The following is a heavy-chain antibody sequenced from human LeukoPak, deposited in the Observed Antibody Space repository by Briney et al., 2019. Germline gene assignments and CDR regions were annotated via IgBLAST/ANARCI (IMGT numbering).Heavy chain of an antibody. V-gene: IGHV4-59*08. CDR1: GGSMSDNSWRPYS. D-gene: IGHD2-15*01. Sequence: PSETLSLTCTVSGGSMSDNSWRPYSWSWIRQPPGKGLEWIGYVFHSGSTNYNTSLLSRVTISIDTSNNQFSLNLNSLTAADTAMYYCARKLGEAAPFDYWGQGILVTVSS. CDR3: ARKLGEAAPFDY. J-gene: IGHJ4*02. CDR2: VFHSGST.